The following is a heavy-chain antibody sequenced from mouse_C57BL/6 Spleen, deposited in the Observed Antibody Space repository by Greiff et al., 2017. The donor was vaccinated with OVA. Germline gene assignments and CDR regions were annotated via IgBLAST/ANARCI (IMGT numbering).Heavy chain of an antibody. CDR1: GYAFSSYW. CDR2: IYPGDGDT. J-gene: IGHJ1*03. CDR3: ARGSNYVSYWYFDV. D-gene: IGHD2-5*01. Sequence: QVQLQQSGAELVKPGASVKISCKASGYAFSSYWMNWVKQRPGKGLEWIGQIYPGDGDTNYNGKFKGKATLTADKSSSTAYMQLSSLTSEDSAVYFCARGSNYVSYWYFDVWGTGTTVTVSS. V-gene: IGHV1-80*01.